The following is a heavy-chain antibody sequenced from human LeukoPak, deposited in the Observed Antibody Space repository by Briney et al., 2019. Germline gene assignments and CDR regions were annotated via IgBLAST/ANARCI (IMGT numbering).Heavy chain of an antibody. CDR2: MNPNSGNT. CDR3: ARGRTRHSSGYYSLGY. Sequence: ASVKVSCKASGYTFTSYDINWVRQATGQGLEWMGWMNPNSGNTGYAQKFQGRVTMTRNTAIITAYMELSSLRPDDTAVYYWARGRTRHSSGYYSLGYWGQGTLVTVSS. D-gene: IGHD3-22*01. CDR1: GYTFTSYD. J-gene: IGHJ4*02. V-gene: IGHV1-8*01.